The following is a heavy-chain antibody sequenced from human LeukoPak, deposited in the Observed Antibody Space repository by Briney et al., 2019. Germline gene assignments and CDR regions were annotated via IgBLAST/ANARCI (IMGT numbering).Heavy chain of an antibody. Sequence: ASVKVSCKASGYTFTDYYMHWVRQAPGQGLEWMGWINPNSGGTNYAQKFQGRVTMTRDTSISTAYMELSRLRSDDTAVYYCATVHHRYYDFWGGYYTTNYWGQGTLVTVSS. V-gene: IGHV1-2*02. CDR3: ATVHHRYYDFWGGYYTTNY. D-gene: IGHD3-3*01. CDR1: GYTFTDYY. CDR2: INPNSGGT. J-gene: IGHJ4*02.